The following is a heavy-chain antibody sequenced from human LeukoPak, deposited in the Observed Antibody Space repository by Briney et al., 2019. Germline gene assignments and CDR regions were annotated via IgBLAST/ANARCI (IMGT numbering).Heavy chain of an antibody. CDR2: INPSGGST. Sequence: ASVKVSCKASGYTFTSYYMHWVRQAPGQGLEWMGIINPSGGSTSYAQKFQGRVTMTRDTSTSTVYMELSSLRAEDTAVYYCARESIAVVVRTEYFQHWGQGTLVTVSS. CDR1: GYTFTSYY. CDR3: ARESIAVVVRTEYFQH. V-gene: IGHV1-46*01. D-gene: IGHD6-19*01. J-gene: IGHJ1*01.